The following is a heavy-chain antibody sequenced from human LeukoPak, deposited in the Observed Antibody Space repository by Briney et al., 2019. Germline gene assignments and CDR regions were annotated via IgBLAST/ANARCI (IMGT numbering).Heavy chain of an antibody. J-gene: IGHJ4*02. CDR1: GGSISSGGYS. D-gene: IGHD1-26*01. Sequence: SQTLSLTCAASGGSISSGGYSWSWIRQPPGKGLEWIGYIYHSGSTYYNPSLKSRVTISVDKSKNQFSLKLSSVTAADTAVYYCARVSSGATTVDYWGQGTLVTVSS. V-gene: IGHV4-30-2*01. CDR2: IYHSGST. CDR3: ARVSSGATTVDY.